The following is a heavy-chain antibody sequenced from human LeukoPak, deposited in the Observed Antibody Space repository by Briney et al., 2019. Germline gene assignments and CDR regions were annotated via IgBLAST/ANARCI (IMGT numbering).Heavy chain of an antibody. J-gene: IGHJ4*02. CDR2: IYYSGSA. D-gene: IGHD6-19*01. CDR1: GGSISSYY. CDR3: ARGTGWYYY. Sequence: PSETLSLTCTVSGGSISSYYWSWIRQPPGKGLEWIGYIYYSGSANYNPSLKSRVTISVDTSKNQFPLKLSSVTAADTAVYYCARGTGWYYYWGQGTLVTVSS. V-gene: IGHV4-59*01.